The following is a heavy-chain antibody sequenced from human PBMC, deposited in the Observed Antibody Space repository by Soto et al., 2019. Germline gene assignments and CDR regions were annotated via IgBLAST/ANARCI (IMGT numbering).Heavy chain of an antibody. CDR3: TRRDCRGGDCYSDFDY. CDR1: GFSFSGSD. V-gene: IGHV3-73*01. CDR2: IKTKAENYAT. Sequence: ETLSLSCAAAGFSFSGSDMHWVRQASGEGLEWVGRIKTKAENYATALAASVKGRFSISRDDSKNTAYLEMNSLKTEDTAVYYCTRRDCRGGDCYSDFDYWGQGALVTVSS. D-gene: IGHD2-21*02. J-gene: IGHJ4*02.